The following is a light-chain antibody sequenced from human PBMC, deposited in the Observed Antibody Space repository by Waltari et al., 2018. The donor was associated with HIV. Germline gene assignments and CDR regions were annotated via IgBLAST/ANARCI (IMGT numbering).Light chain of an antibody. CDR2: DAS. V-gene: IGKV3-11*01. Sequence: EIVLTQSPATLSLYPGERATISCRASQNFHHFLAWYQQKPGQSPRLLIYDASNRATGIPARFSGSGSGTDFTLTISSLEPEDFAIYYCQQRYRWPLISGGGTKVEIK. J-gene: IGKJ4*01. CDR3: QQRYRWPLI. CDR1: QNFHHF.